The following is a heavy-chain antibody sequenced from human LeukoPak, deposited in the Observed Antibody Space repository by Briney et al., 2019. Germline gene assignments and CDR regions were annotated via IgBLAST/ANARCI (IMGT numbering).Heavy chain of an antibody. CDR2: IQLDGSEK. CDR3: ARDSAFCGGDCYPLDS. Sequence: GGSLRLSCAASGFTFSSYGMHWVRQAPGKGLEWVANIQLDGSEKYHVDSVKGRFTISRDNAKNSLYLQMNSLRAEDTAVYYCARDSAFCGGDCYPLDSWGQGTLVTVSS. J-gene: IGHJ4*02. D-gene: IGHD2-21*02. CDR1: GFTFSSYG. V-gene: IGHV3-7*01.